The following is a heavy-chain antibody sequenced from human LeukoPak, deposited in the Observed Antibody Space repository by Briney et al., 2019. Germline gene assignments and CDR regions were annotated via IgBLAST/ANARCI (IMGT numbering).Heavy chain of an antibody. D-gene: IGHD6-6*01. J-gene: IGHJ4*02. CDR1: GGSISSYY. CDR3: ARDLRGYISSSVGGSDC. CDR2: IYYSGST. Sequence: SETLSLTCTVSGGSISSYYWSWVRQPPGKGLEWIGYIYYSGSTNYNPSLKSRVTISVDTSKNQFSLKLSSVTAADTAVYYCARDLRGYISSSVGGSDCCGQGTLVTVSS. V-gene: IGHV4-59*01.